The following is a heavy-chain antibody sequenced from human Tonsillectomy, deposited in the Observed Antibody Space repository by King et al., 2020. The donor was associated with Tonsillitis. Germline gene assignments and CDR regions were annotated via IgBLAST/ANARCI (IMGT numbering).Heavy chain of an antibody. Sequence: QLVQSGGGVVQPGRSLRLSCAASGFTFSNYGMNWVRQAPGKGLEWVALIAYDASYENYADSVKGRFAISRDNSKNTLYLEMNSLRVEDTSVYYCAKDGIALSYWYFDLWGRGTLVTVSS. D-gene: IGHD3-16*02. CDR3: AKDGIALSYWYFDL. CDR2: IAYDASYE. CDR1: GFTFSNYG. V-gene: IGHV3-30*18. J-gene: IGHJ2*01.